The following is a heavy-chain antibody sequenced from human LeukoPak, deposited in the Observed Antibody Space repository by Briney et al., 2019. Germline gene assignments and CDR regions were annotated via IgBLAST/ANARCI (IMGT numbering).Heavy chain of an antibody. D-gene: IGHD4-23*01. Sequence: SVKVSCKASGGTFSSYAISWVRQAPGQGLEWMGGIIPIFGTANYAQKLQGRVTITTDESTSTAYMGLSSLRSEDTAVYYCASVVRSGLYNWFDPGGQGTLVTVSS. J-gene: IGHJ5*02. CDR1: GGTFSSYA. CDR3: ASVVRSGLYNWFDP. V-gene: IGHV1-69*05. CDR2: IIPIFGTA.